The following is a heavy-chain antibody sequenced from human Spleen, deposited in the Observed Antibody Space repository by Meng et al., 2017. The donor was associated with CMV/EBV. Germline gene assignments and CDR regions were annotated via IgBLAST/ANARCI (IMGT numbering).Heavy chain of an antibody. V-gene: IGHV3-33*06. CDR1: CFTFSSYG. CDR2: MWYDGSKK. D-gene: IGHD1-26*01. J-gene: IGHJ4*02. Sequence: SCFTFSSYGMHWVRQAPGKGLEWLAVMWYDGSKKYYADSVKGRFTISRDNSRDTLYLQMNSLRAEDTAVYYCAKDREWELLGASYFDYWGQGTLVTVSS. CDR3: AKDREWELLGASYFDY.